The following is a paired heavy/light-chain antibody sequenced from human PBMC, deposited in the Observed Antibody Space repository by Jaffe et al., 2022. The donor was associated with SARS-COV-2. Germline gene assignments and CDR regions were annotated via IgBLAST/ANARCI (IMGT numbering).Light chain of an antibody. V-gene: IGLV1-51*01. CDR3: GTWDSSLSVVV. J-gene: IGLJ2*01. Sequence: QSVLTQPPSVSAAPAQKVTISCSGSGSNIGNHYVSWYQQLPGTAPKLLIYDNNKRPSGIPDRFSGSKSGTSATLGITGLQTGDEADYYCGTWDSSLSVVVFGGGTKLTVL. CDR2: DNN. CDR1: GSNIGNHY.
Heavy chain of an antibody. CDR1: GFTLSGFS. D-gene: IGHD3-22*01. V-gene: IGHV3-21*02. CDR2: ISSSDSYI. CDR3: ARDQSRYYDSPGYYYFDS. Sequence: EVQLVESGGGLVKPGGSLRLSCAASGFTLSGFSMNWVRQAPGKGLEWVSSISSSDSYIYYADSVRGRFTISRDNAKNSLYLQMDSLRADDTAVYYCARDQSRYYDSPGYYYFDSWGQGTPVTVSS. J-gene: IGHJ4*02.